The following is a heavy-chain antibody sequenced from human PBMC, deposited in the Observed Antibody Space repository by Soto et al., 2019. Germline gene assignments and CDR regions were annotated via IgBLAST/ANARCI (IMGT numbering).Heavy chain of an antibody. Sequence: GGSLRLSCAASGFTFSSYSMNWVRQAPGKGLEWVSYISSSSSTIYYADSVKGRFTISRDNAKNSLYLQMNSLRDEDTAVYYCARAPYDSSGYYPSYFDYWGQGTLVTVSS. CDR1: GFTFSSYS. J-gene: IGHJ4*02. D-gene: IGHD3-22*01. CDR2: ISSSSSTI. V-gene: IGHV3-48*02. CDR3: ARAPYDSSGYYPSYFDY.